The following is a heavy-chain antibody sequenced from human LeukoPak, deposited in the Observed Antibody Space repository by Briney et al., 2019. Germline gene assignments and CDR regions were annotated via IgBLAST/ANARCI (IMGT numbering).Heavy chain of an antibody. Sequence: PGGSLRLSCAASGFTFSSYEMNWVRQAPGKGLEWVSYISSSGSTIYYADSVKGRFTISRDNAKNSLYLQMNSLRAEDTAVYYCARDRGYSYGTGTEDFDYWGQGTLDTVSS. CDR1: GFTFSSYE. CDR3: ARDRGYSYGTGTEDFDY. CDR2: ISSSGSTI. V-gene: IGHV3-48*03. J-gene: IGHJ4*02. D-gene: IGHD5-18*01.